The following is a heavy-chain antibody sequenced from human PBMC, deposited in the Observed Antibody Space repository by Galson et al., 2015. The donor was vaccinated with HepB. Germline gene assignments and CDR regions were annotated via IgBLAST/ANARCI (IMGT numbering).Heavy chain of an antibody. CDR1: GFSLSTSGMC. CDR3: ARTSIAPSGPYYYYYMNV. D-gene: IGHD6-6*01. V-gene: IGHV2-70*11. J-gene: IGHJ6*03. Sequence: PALVKPTQTLTLTCTFSGFSLSTSGMCVSWIRQPPGKALEWLARIDWDDDRYYSTSLKTRLTISKDTSKNQVVLTMTNMDPVDTATYYCARTSIAPSGPYYYYYMNVWGKGTTVTVSS. CDR2: IDWDDDR.